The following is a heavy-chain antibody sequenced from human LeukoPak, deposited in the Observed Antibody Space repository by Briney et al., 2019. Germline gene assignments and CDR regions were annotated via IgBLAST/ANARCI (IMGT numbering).Heavy chain of an antibody. J-gene: IGHJ4*02. CDR3: ARGSYCGGDCYSYYFDY. CDR1: GGTFSSYA. CDR2: IIPIFGTA. D-gene: IGHD2-21*01. V-gene: IGHV1-69*13. Sequence: SVKASCKASGGTFSSYAISWVRQAPGQGLEWMGGIIPIFGTANYAQKFQGRVTITADESTSTAYMELSSLRSEDTAVYYCARGSYCGGDCYSYYFDYWGQGTLVTVSS.